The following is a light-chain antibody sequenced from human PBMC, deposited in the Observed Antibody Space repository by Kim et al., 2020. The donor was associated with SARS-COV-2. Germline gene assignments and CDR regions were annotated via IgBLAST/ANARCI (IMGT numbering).Light chain of an antibody. CDR3: ATWDVTLNGWV. Sequence: GRRVTSWCAGSGSDVGRGFVNWYQELAGTAPKGFSYKDNRRPSGGPDRVSGSRSGTSASLAISGLQSEDEADYYCATWDVTLNGWVFGGGTQLTVL. V-gene: IGLV1-44*01. J-gene: IGLJ3*02. CDR2: KDN. CDR1: GSDVGRGF.